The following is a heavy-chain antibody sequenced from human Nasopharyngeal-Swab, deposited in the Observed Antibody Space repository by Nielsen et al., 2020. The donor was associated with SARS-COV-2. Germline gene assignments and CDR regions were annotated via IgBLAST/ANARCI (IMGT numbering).Heavy chain of an antibody. CDR1: GGSLTSDIEDFY. CDR2: VYYSGST. J-gene: IGHJ4*02. V-gene: IGHV4-61*01. D-gene: IGHD6-13*01. CDR3: ARDASTLHSNSWYPHFDY. Sequence: SETLSLTCSVSGGSLTSDIEDFYWSWIRQPPGKGLEWIGHVYYSGSTSYNPSLKSRVTMSVDTSKNQFSLKLSSVTAADTAVYFCARDASTLHSNSWYPHFDYWGRGIPVTVSS.